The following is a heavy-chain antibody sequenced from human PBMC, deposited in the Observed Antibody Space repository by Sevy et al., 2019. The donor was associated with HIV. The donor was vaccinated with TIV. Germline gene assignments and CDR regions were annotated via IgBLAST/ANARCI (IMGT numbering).Heavy chain of an antibody. CDR3: SRHREDIVVDYGMDV. CDR2: IRSRGNNYAT. V-gene: IGHV3-73*01. Sequence: GGSLRLSCAGSGFIFSGSAIHWVRQASGKGLEWVGRIRSRGNNYATTYAESVKGRFTISRDDSKNMVDLQMNSLKTEDTALYYCSRHREDIVVDYGMDVWGQGTTVTVSS. J-gene: IGHJ6*02. CDR1: GFIFSGSA. D-gene: IGHD2-2*01.